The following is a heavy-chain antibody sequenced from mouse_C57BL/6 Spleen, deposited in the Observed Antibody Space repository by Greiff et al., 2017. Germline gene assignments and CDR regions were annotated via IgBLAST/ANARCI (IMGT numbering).Heavy chain of an antibody. D-gene: IGHD1-1*01. Sequence: VQLQQSGAELVRPGASVKLSCTASGFNIKDYSMHWVKQRPEQGLEWIGRIDPEDGDTEYAPKFQGKATMTADTSSNTAYLQLSSLTSEDTAVYYCTYYYGSSYGYWGQGTTLTVSS. J-gene: IGHJ2*01. CDR1: GFNIKDYS. V-gene: IGHV14-1*01. CDR2: IDPEDGDT. CDR3: TYYYGSSYGY.